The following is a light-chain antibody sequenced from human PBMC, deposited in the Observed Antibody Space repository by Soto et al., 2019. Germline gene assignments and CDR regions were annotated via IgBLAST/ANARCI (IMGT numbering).Light chain of an antibody. CDR1: QGISSF. CDR2: AAS. J-gene: IGKJ1*01. Sequence: DLQLTQSPSFLSASVGDRVTITCRASQGISSFVAWYQQRGGKAPKLLISAASTLQSGVPSRFSGSGSGTEFTLTISSLQPEDFAVYYCKHFNNYSWTFGQGTKVDI. V-gene: IGKV1-9*01. CDR3: KHFNNYSWT.